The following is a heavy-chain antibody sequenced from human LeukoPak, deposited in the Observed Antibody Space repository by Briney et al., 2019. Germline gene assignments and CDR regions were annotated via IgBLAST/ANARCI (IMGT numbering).Heavy chain of an antibody. CDR1: GGSISNSYN. CDR2: IYYSGST. CDR3: ARRDSSGCLDY. D-gene: IGHD6-19*01. Sequence: SETLSLTCTVSGGSISNSYNWGWIRQPPGKGLEWIGSIYYSGSTYSNPSLQSRVTISVDTSKNHFSLKLSSVTAADTAVYYCARRDSSGCLDYWGQGTLVTVSS. V-gene: IGHV4-39*02. J-gene: IGHJ4*02.